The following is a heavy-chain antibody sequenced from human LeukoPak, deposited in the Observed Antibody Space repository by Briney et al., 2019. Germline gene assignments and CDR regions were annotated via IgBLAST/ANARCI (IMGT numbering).Heavy chain of an antibody. D-gene: IGHD3-22*01. CDR1: GFTVSSNY. Sequence: GGSLRLSCAASGFTVSSNYMSWVRQAPGKGLEWVSVIYSGGSTYYADSVKGRFTISRDNSKNTLYLQMNSLRAEDTAVCYCARDYYDSSGYYPAFDYWGQGTLVTVSS. V-gene: IGHV3-66*02. CDR3: ARDYYDSSGYYPAFDY. J-gene: IGHJ4*02. CDR2: IYSGGST.